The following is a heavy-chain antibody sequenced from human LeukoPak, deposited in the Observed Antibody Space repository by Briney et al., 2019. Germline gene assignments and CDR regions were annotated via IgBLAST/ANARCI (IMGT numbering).Heavy chain of an antibody. J-gene: IGHJ5*02. CDR2: IIPILGIA. D-gene: IGHD3-10*01. V-gene: IGHV1-69*04. Sequence: ASVKVSCKASGYTFTSYDINWVRQATGQGLEWMGRIIPILGIANYAQKFQGRVTITADKSTSTAYMELSSLRSEDTAVYYCAIVGFGEIEGWFDPWGQGTLVTVSS. CDR1: GYTFTSYD. CDR3: AIVGFGEIEGWFDP.